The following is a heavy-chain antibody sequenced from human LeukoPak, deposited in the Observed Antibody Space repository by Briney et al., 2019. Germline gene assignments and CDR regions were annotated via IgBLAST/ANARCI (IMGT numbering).Heavy chain of an antibody. CDR2: INQDETEK. CDR3: VKPYYYSSGSLS. Sequence: GGSLRLSCAASGFTFSDYYMSWIRQAPGKGLEWVATINQDETEKYYVDSLTGRFTISRDNAKNSLSLQMNSLRADDTAVYYCVKPYYYSSGSLSWGQGTLVTVSS. D-gene: IGHD3-10*01. V-gene: IGHV3-7*01. CDR1: GFTFSDYY. J-gene: IGHJ4*02.